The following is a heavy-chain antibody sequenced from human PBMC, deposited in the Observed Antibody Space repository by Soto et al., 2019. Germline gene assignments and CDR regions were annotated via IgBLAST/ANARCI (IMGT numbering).Heavy chain of an antibody. CDR2: ISYYGTNE. V-gene: IGHV3-30*18. J-gene: IGHJ4*02. CDR1: GFTFSGYG. Sequence: QVQLVESGGGVVQPGRSLRLSCEASGFTFSGYGMHWVRQAPGKGLEWVAVISYYGTNEYYEDSVKGRFTISRDNSKNTLYLHMNSLSIEDTAVYFCAKEDPSGRYSLDYWGQGSQVTVSS. D-gene: IGHD1-26*01. CDR3: AKEDPSGRYSLDY.